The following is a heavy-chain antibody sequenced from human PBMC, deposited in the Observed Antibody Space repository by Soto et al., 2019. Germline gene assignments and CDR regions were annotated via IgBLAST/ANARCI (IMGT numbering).Heavy chain of an antibody. CDR3: ARGRNGWYSVNFDY. Sequence: ASVKVSCKASGGTFSSYAISWVRQAPGQGLEWMGGIIPIFGTANYAQKFQGRVTITADESTSTAYMELSSLRSEDTAVYYCARGRNGWYSVNFDYWGQGTLVTVSS. V-gene: IGHV1-69*13. D-gene: IGHD6-19*01. CDR2: IIPIFGTA. CDR1: GGTFSSYA. J-gene: IGHJ4*02.